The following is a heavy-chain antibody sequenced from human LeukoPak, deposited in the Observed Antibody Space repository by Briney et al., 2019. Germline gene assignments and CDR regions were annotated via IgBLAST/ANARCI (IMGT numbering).Heavy chain of an antibody. Sequence: ASVKVSCKASGGTFSSYAISWVRQAPGQGLEWMGGIIPIFGTANYAQKFQGRLTMTRDMSTSTVYMELSSLTSEDTAVFYCARYGFSTVWQGGWHAFDIWGQGTVVTVSS. J-gene: IGHJ3*02. CDR2: IIPIFGTA. V-gene: IGHV1-69*05. CDR3: ARYGFSTVWQGGWHAFDI. D-gene: IGHD6-13*01. CDR1: GGTFSSYA.